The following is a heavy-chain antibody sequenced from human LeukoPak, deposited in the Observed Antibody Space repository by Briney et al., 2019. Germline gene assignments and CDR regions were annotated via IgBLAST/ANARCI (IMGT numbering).Heavy chain of an antibody. J-gene: IGHJ4*02. D-gene: IGHD3-9*01. CDR2: INPNSGGT. V-gene: IGHV1-2*02. CDR3: ARVQFVDDILTGYFDY. Sequence: WASVKVSCKASGYTFTGYYMHWVRQAPGLGLEWMGWINPNSGGTNYAQKFQGRVTMTRDTSISTAYVELSRLRSDDTAVYYCARVQFVDDILTGYFDYWGQGTLVTVSS. CDR1: GYTFTGYY.